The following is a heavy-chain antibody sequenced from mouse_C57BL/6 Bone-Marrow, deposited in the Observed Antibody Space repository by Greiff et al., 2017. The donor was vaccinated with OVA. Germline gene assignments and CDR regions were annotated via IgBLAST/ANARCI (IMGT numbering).Heavy chain of an antibody. V-gene: IGHV1-64*01. CDR2: IHPNSGST. CDR1: GYTFTSYW. Sequence: QVQLQQPGAELVKPGASVKLSCKASGYTFTSYWMHWVKQRPGQGLEWIGMIHPNSGSTNYNEKFKSKATLTVDKSSSTAYMQLSSLTSEDSAVYYCARSQIMTTVVARAYYFDYWGQGTTLTVSS. D-gene: IGHD1-1*01. CDR3: ARSQIMTTVVARAYYFDY. J-gene: IGHJ2*01.